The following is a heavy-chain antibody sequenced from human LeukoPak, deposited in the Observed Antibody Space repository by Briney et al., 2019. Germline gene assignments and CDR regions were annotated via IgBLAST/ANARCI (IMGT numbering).Heavy chain of an antibody. Sequence: GGSLRLSCAASGFTFSSYAMSWVRQAPGKGLEWVSAISGGGGSTYYADSVKGRFTISRDNSKNTLYLQMNSLRAEDTAVYYCAKGGDSSGYYEADYWGQGTLVTVSS. CDR2: ISGGGGST. CDR3: AKGGDSSGYYEADY. V-gene: IGHV3-23*01. D-gene: IGHD3-22*01. CDR1: GFTFSSYA. J-gene: IGHJ4*02.